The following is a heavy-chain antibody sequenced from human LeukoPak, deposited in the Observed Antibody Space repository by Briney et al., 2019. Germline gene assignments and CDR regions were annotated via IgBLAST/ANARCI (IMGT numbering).Heavy chain of an antibody. CDR3: ARGEYYYDSSGYSEAPDY. V-gene: IGHV3-30*03. J-gene: IGHJ4*02. CDR1: GFTFDSYG. Sequence: GRSLRLSCGASGFTFDSYGMHWVRQVPGKGLEWVAVVSYDGSNRYYADSVKGRFTISRDNSKNTLYLQMNSLRAEDTAVYYCARGEYYYDSSGYSEAPDYWGQGTLVTVSS. CDR2: VSYDGSNR. D-gene: IGHD3-22*01.